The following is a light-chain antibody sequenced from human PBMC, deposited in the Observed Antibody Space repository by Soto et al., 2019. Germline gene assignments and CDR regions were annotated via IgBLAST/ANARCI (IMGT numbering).Light chain of an antibody. V-gene: IGLV4-69*01. CDR3: QTWGTGIRV. CDR1: SGHSSYA. Sequence: QSVLTQSPSASASLGASVKLTCTLSSGHSSYAIAWHQQQPEKGPLYLMKLNSDGSPSQGDGIPDRSSGSSSGAERYPPVSSLQSGEEADYYRQTWGTGIRVFGGGTKLTVL. J-gene: IGLJ3*02. CDR2: LNSDGSP.